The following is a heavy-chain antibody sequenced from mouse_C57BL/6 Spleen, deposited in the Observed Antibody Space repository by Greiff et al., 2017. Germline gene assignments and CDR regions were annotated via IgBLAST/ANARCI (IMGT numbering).Heavy chain of an antibody. CDR1: GFTFSDYY. CDR3: ARDPGGYYEGAMDY. D-gene: IGHD2-3*01. Sequence: EVMLVESEGGLVQPGSSMKLSCTASGFTFSDYYMAWVRQVPEKGLEWVANINYDGSSTYYLDSLKSRFIISGDNAKNILYLQMSSLKSEDTATYYCARDPGGYYEGAMDYWGQGTSVTVSS. J-gene: IGHJ4*01. CDR2: INYDGSST. V-gene: IGHV5-16*01.